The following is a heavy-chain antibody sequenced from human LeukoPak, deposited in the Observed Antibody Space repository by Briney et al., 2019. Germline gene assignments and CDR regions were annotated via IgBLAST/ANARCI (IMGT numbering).Heavy chain of an antibody. CDR2: IIPIFGTA. CDR1: GGTFSSYA. J-gene: IGHJ6*03. Sequence: GASVKVSCKASGGTFSSYAISWVRQAPGQGLEWMGGIIPIFGTANYAQKFQGRVTITTDESTSTAYMELSSLRSEDTAVYYCARSGDSGYDRAYYYYYYMDVWGKGTTVTVSS. CDR3: ARSGDSGYDRAYYYYYYMDV. V-gene: IGHV1-69*05. D-gene: IGHD5-12*01.